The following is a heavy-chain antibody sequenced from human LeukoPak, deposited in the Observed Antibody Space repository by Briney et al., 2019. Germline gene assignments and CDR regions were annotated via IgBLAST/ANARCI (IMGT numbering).Heavy chain of an antibody. D-gene: IGHD4-11*01. CDR3: AREGTVTTYLDV. CDR2: IYYSGNT. V-gene: IGHV4-59*01. J-gene: IGHJ6*04. CDR1: GGSISNYY. Sequence: SETLSLTCTVSGGSISNYYWSWIRQTPGKGLEWIGYIYYSGNTNYNPSLKSRVTISVDMSKNQFSLRLRSVTAADTAVYYCAREGTVTTYLDVRGKGTTVTVSS.